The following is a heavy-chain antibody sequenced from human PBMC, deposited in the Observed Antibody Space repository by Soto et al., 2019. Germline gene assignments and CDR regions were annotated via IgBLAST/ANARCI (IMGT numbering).Heavy chain of an antibody. CDR2: ISGSGGNT. CDR3: AKGLRRLLRTQYYYGLDV. D-gene: IGHD3-16*01. J-gene: IGHJ6*02. CDR1: GFTFSPYA. Sequence: LRLSCAASGFTFSPYAMTWVRQAPGKGLEWVSSISGSGGNTNYADSVKGRFTVSRDNSKRTLSLQMNSLTEEDTAIYYCAKGLRRLLRTQYYYGLDVWGRGTTVTVSS. V-gene: IGHV3-23*01.